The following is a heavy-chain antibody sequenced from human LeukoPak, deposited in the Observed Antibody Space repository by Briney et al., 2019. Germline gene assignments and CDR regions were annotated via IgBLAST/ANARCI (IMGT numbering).Heavy chain of an antibody. V-gene: IGHV3-21*01. CDR3: ARDSTYSPDFWSGYFYFPPSNWFDP. CDR2: ISSSSSYI. CDR1: GFTFSSYS. Sequence: GGSLRLSCAASGFTFSSYSMNWVRQAPGKGLEWVSSISSSSSYIYYADSGKGRFTISRDNAKNSLYLQMNSLRAEDTAVYYCARDSTYSPDFWSGYFYFPPSNWFDPWGQGTLVTVSS. J-gene: IGHJ5*02. D-gene: IGHD3-3*01.